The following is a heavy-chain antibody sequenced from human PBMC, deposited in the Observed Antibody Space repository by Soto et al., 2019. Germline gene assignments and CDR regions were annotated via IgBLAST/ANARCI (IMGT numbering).Heavy chain of an antibody. CDR3: ARLGGYYQALDS. J-gene: IGHJ4*02. D-gene: IGHD3-22*01. Sequence: QVQLQESGPGLVKPSETLLLTCSVSGGSINNYYWSWIRQPPGKGLEFIGYIYYAGTTTYNPSLKRRVTISVDMSKNQFSLKLSSVTAADTAVYYCARLGGYYQALDSWGQGTLVTVSS. V-gene: IGHV4-59*08. CDR2: IYYAGTT. CDR1: GGSINNYY.